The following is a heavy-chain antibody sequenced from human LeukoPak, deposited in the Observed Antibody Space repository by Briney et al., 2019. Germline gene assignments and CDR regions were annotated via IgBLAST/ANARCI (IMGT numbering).Heavy chain of an antibody. V-gene: IGHV3-30*04. Sequence: PGGSLRLSCAASGFTFNRHAMHWVRQAPGKGLEWAAVLSYDKSYKEYTDSGKGRFTISRDNSRNTLFLEMNSLRTEDTAIYYCARSLTGYDAFDIWGQGTRVTVSS. CDR2: LSYDKSYK. J-gene: IGHJ3*02. CDR3: ARSLTGYDAFDI. CDR1: GFTFNRHA. D-gene: IGHD3-9*01.